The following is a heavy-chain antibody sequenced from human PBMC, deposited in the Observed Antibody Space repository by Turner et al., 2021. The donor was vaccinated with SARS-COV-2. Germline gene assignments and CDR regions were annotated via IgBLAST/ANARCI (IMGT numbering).Heavy chain of an antibody. CDR3: AKGIAAAGTMGS. V-gene: IGHV3-30*18. Sequence: QVQLVGSGGGVVQPGRSLRLSCAASGFTFSSYGMHWVRQAPGKGLEWVAVISYDGSNKYYADSVKGRFTISRDNSKNTLYLQMNSLRAEDTAVYYCAKGIAAAGTMGSWGQGTLVTVSS. D-gene: IGHD6-13*01. CDR2: ISYDGSNK. J-gene: IGHJ5*02. CDR1: GFTFSSYG.